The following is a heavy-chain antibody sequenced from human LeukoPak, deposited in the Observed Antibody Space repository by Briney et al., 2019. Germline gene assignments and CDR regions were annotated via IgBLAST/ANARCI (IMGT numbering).Heavy chain of an antibody. CDR3: ATPLGASDAFDI. CDR2: IIPIFGTA. V-gene: IGHV1-69*05. Sequence: GASVKVSCKASGGTFSSYAISWVRQAPGQGLEWMGRIIPIFGTANYAQKFQGRVTITTDESTSTAYMELSSLRSEDMAVYYCATPLGASDAFDIWGQGTMVTVSS. CDR1: GGTFSSYA. J-gene: IGHJ3*02. D-gene: IGHD1-26*01.